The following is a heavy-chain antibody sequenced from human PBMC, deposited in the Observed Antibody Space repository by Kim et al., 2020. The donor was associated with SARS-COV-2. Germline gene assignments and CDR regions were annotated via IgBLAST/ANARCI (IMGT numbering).Heavy chain of an antibody. V-gene: IGHV1-69*04. J-gene: IGHJ4*02. CDR3: ARARGYSGYDYDRWNFDY. CDR2: IIPILGIA. CDR1: GGTFSSYA. Sequence: SVKVSCKASGGTFSSYAISWVRQAPGQGLEWMGRIIPILGIANYAQKFQGRVTITADKSTSTAYMELSSLRSEDTAVYYCARARGYSGYDYDRWNFDYWGQGTLVTVSS. D-gene: IGHD5-12*01.